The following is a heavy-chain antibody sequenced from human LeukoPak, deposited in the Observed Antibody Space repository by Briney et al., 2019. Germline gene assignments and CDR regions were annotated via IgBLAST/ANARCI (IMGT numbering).Heavy chain of an antibody. V-gene: IGHV3-74*01. Sequence: PGGSLRLSCAASGFTFSSYWMHWVRQAPGKGLVWVSRIHSDGSSTNYADSVKGRFTISRDNAKNTLYLQMNSLRAEDTAVYYCARGGSTRLDYWGQGTLVTVSS. CDR3: ARGGSTRLDY. CDR2: IHSDGSST. CDR1: GFTFSSYW. J-gene: IGHJ4*02. D-gene: IGHD5/OR15-5a*01.